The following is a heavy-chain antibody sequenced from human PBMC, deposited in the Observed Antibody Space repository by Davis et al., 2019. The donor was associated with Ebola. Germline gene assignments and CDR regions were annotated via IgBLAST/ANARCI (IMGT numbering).Heavy chain of an antibody. CDR3: ARRDGSSGWYNYYGMDV. J-gene: IGHJ6*02. CDR1: GGSISSYY. V-gene: IGHV4-59*01. D-gene: IGHD6-19*01. Sequence: SETLSLTCTVSGGSISSYYWSWIRQPPEKGLEWIGYIYYSGSTYYNPSLKSRVTISVDTSKNQFSLKLSSVTAADTVVYYCARRDGSSGWYNYYGMDVWGQGTTVTVSS. CDR2: IYYSGST.